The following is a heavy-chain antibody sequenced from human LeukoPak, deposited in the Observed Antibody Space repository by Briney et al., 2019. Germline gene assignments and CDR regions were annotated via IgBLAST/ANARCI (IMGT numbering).Heavy chain of an antibody. CDR2: MNPHSGNT. V-gene: IGHV1-8*01. D-gene: IGHD6-13*01. CDR1: AYTFTSYD. CDR3: ARGITEQQLAYYYYYGMDV. J-gene: IGHJ6*02. Sequence: ASVKLSCKASAYTFTSYDINWVRQATGQGLEWMGWMNPHSGNTGYAQKFQGRVTMTRNTSISTAYMELSSLRSEDTAVYYCARGITEQQLAYYYYYGMDVWGQGTTVTVSS.